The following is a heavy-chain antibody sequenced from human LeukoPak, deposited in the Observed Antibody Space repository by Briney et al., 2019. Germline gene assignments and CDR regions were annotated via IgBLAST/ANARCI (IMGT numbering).Heavy chain of an antibody. J-gene: IGHJ5*02. CDR3: AKDNYGGVYAS. D-gene: IGHD3-16*01. V-gene: IGHV3-23*01. CDR1: GFIFRNFG. Sequence: GGSLRLSCAASGFIFRNFGMSWIRQAPGKGLEWVSHISDVVAHTWYADSVKGRFIISRDNSNNRVFLRMNSLRPEDTALYYCAKDNYGGVYASWGQGTLVTVSS. CDR2: ISDVVAHT.